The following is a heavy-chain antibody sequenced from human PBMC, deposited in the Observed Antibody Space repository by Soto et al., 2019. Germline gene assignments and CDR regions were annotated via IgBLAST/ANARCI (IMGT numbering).Heavy chain of an antibody. Sequence: VQLHESGPGLVKASGTLSLTCAVSGDSISNFHWWTWLRQPPGRGLEWIGEIFHSGSTTYNPSLKSRVTISADKATNRFSLNLNSVTAADTAVYYCARDGGESLQSGGGGFDPWGPGILVIVSS. CDR2: IFHSGST. CDR3: ARDGGESLQSGGGGFDP. V-gene: IGHV4-4*02. CDR1: GDSISNFHW. J-gene: IGHJ5*02. D-gene: IGHD3-10*01.